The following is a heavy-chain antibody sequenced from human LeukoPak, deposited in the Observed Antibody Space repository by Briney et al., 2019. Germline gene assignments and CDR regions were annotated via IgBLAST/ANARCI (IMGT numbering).Heavy chain of an antibody. Sequence: TASETLSLTCTVSGGSISTSSYYWGWIRQPPGKGLECIGNIYYSGSTYYNPSLKSRVTISVDTSKNQFSLKLSSVTAADTAVYYCARGSWQLAEEVYWGRGTLVTVSS. CDR2: IYYSGST. J-gene: IGHJ4*02. D-gene: IGHD6-6*01. CDR1: GGSISTSSYY. CDR3: ARGSWQLAEEVY. V-gene: IGHV4-39*07.